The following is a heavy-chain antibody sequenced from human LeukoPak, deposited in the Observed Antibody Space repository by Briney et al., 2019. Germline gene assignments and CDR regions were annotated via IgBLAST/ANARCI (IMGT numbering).Heavy chain of an antibody. J-gene: IGHJ4*02. V-gene: IGHV4-39*07. Sequence: NPSEILSLTCTVSGGSISSSSYYWGWIRQPPGKGLEWIGSIYYSGSTYYNPSLKSRVTISVDTSKNQFSLKLSSVTAADTAVYYCARGHTRSWGPLYWGQGTLVTVSS. CDR1: GGSISSSSYY. CDR2: IYYSGST. D-gene: IGHD3-16*01. CDR3: ARGHTRSWGPLY.